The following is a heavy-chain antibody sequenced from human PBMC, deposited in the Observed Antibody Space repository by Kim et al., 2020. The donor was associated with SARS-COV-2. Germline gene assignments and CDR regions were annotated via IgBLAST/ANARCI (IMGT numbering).Heavy chain of an antibody. J-gene: IGHJ3*02. D-gene: IGHD3-22*01. CDR3: ARDDSSGYSLTAFDI. CDR2: IKQDGSEK. CDR1: GFTFSSYW. V-gene: IGHV3-7*05. Sequence: GGSLRLSCAASGFTFSSYWMCWVRQAPGKGLEWVANIKQDGSEKYYVDSVKGRFTISRDNAMNSLYLQMNSLRAEDTAVYYCARDDSSGYSLTAFDIWGQGTMVTVSS.